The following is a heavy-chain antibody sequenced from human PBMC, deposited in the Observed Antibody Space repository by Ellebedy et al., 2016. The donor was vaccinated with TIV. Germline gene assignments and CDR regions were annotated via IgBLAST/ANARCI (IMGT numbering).Heavy chain of an antibody. V-gene: IGHV3-11*06. CDR2: ISLSSTNT. Sequence: GESLKISCAASGFTFSDHYMDWVRQAPGKGLEWVSYISLSSTNTDYADSVKGRFTISRDDAKNSLYLQMDSLRAEDSAVYYCAREDFYRMDVWGQGTTVTVSS. J-gene: IGHJ6*02. CDR1: GFTFSDHY. CDR3: AREDFYRMDV.